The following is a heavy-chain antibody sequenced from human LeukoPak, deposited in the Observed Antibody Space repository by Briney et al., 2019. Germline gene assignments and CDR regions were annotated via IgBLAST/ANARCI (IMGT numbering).Heavy chain of an antibody. CDR2: IYYSGST. D-gene: IGHD5-18*01. J-gene: IGHJ4*02. CDR1: GGSISSSSYY. Sequence: SETLSLTCTVSGGSISSSSYYWGWIRQPPGKGLEWIGSIYYSGSTYYNPSLKSRVTISVDTSKNQFSLKLSSVTAADTAVYYCARGRPIGYSYGSDYWGQGTLVTVSS. CDR3: ARGRPIGYSYGSDY. V-gene: IGHV4-39*01.